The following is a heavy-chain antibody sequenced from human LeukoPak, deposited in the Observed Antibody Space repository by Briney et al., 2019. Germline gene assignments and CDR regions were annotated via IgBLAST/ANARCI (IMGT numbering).Heavy chain of an antibody. CDR2: ISSDGRNK. CDR3: ARDPGGSYYLDY. Sequence: GGSLRLSCAASGFTFSSFGMHWVRQAPGKGLEWVSLISSDGRNKYYADSVKGRFTISRDNSKNTLYLQMNSLRAEDTAVYYCARDPGGSYYLDYWGQGTLVTVSS. V-gene: IGHV3-30*03. D-gene: IGHD1-26*01. CDR1: GFTFSSFG. J-gene: IGHJ4*02.